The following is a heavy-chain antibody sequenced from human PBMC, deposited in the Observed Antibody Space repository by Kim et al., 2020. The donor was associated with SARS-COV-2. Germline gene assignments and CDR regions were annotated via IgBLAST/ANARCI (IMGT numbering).Heavy chain of an antibody. Sequence: DYDDSVKGRFTISRDNAKTSLYLQINSLKTEDTALYYCAKELGKGLPYFDYWGQGTLVTVSS. V-gene: IGHV3-9*01. D-gene: IGHD7-27*01. CDR3: AKELGKGLPYFDY. J-gene: IGHJ4*02.